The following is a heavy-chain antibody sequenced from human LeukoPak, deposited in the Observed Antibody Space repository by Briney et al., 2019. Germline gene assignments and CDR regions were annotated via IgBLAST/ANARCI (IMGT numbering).Heavy chain of an antibody. CDR1: GDSVSSNSAA. CDR3: ARGWSIAAAGMRYYYGMDV. J-gene: IGHJ6*04. Sequence: SQTLSLTCAISGDSVSSNSAAWNWIRQSPSRGLEWLGRTYYGSKWYNDYAVSVKSRITINPDTSKNQFSLQLNSVTPEDTAVYYCARGWSIAAAGMRYYYGMDVWGKGTTVTVSS. D-gene: IGHD6-13*01. CDR2: TYYGSKWYN. V-gene: IGHV6-1*01.